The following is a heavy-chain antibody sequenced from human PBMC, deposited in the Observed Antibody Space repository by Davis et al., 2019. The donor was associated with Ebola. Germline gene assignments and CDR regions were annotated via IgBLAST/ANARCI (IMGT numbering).Heavy chain of an antibody. J-gene: IGHJ6*04. Sequence: MPSETLSLTCSVAGGSISSGGYYWSWIRQPPGKGLEWIGYIYYSGSTNYNPSLKSRVTISVDTSKNQFSLKLSSVTAADTAVYYCARRALLWFGELLFSHYGMDVWGKGTTVTVSS. CDR1: GGSISSGGYY. D-gene: IGHD3-10*01. CDR2: IYYSGST. CDR3: ARRALLWFGELLFSHYGMDV. V-gene: IGHV4-61*08.